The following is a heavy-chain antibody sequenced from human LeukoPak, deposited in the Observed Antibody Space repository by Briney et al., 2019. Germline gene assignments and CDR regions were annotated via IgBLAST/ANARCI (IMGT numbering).Heavy chain of an antibody. J-gene: IGHJ4*02. CDR2: ISGSGGST. Sequence: GGSLRLSCAASGFTFTSYAMSWVRQAPGKGLEWVSAISGSGGSTYYADSVKGRLTISRDNSKNTLYLQMNSLRAEDTAVYYCATGSAGTGTSFDYWGQGTLVTVSS. D-gene: IGHD6-19*01. CDR3: ATGSAGTGTSFDY. V-gene: IGHV3-23*01. CDR1: GFTFTSYA.